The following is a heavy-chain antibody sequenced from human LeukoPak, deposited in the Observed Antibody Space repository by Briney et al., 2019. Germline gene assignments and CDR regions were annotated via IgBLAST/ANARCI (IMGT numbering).Heavy chain of an antibody. J-gene: IGHJ3*02. D-gene: IGHD1-26*01. V-gene: IGHV4-34*01. CDR1: GGSFSGYY. Sequence: SETLSLTCAVYGGSFSGYYWNWIRQPPGKGLEWIGEINHSGSTNYNPSLKSRVTISVDTSKNQFSLKLSSVTAADTAVYYCARDPTYRGSIQIWGQGTMVTVSS. CDR3: ARDPTYRGSIQI. CDR2: INHSGST.